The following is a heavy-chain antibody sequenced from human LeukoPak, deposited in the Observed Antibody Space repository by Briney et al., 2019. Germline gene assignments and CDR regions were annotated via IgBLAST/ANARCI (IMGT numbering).Heavy chain of an antibody. CDR2: ICSGGNT. D-gene: IGHD1-1*01. CDR1: GGSISTSYY. Sequence: PSETLSLTCTVFGGSISTSYYWGWIRQPPGKGLEWIGSICSGGNTCYNPSFKSRVVIFADSSKNQFSLQLASVTAADTAVYYCARDGPWKSDFWGRGTLVTVSS. V-gene: IGHV4-39*02. J-gene: IGHJ4*02. CDR3: ARDGPWKSDF.